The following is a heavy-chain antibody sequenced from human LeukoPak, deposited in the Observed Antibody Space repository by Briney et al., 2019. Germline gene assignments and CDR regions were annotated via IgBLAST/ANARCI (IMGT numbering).Heavy chain of an antibody. V-gene: IGHV3-48*04. CDR2: ISSSSSTI. CDR1: GFTFSSYS. CDR3: ARDTGYFDL. J-gene: IGHJ2*01. D-gene: IGHD2-8*02. Sequence: GGSLRLSCAASGFTFSSYSMNWVRQAPGKGLEWVSYISSSSSTIYYADSVKGRFTISRDNAKNSLYLQMNSLRAEDTAVYYCARDTGYFDLWGRGTLVTVSS.